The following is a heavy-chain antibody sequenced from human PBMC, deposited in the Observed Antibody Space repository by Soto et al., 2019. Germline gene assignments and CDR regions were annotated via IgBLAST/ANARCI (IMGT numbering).Heavy chain of an antibody. J-gene: IGHJ3*02. CDR2: IKHSGST. V-gene: IGHV4-34*01. Sequence: QVQLQQWGAGLLKPSETLSLTCAVYGGSFSGYYWNWVRQPPGKGLEWIGKIKHSGSTHYNPSLKFRVSISVDTYKNQVSLRLTSVTAADTAVYYCARAYDYGDPRDALDTWGQGTMVTVSS. D-gene: IGHD4-17*01. CDR1: GGSFSGYY. CDR3: ARAYDYGDPRDALDT.